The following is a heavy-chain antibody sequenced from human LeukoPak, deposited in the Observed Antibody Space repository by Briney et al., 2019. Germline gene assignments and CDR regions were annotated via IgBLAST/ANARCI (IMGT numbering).Heavy chain of an antibody. D-gene: IGHD2-2*01. V-gene: IGHV4-34*01. CDR3: AAHPALYCSSTSCPVDY. J-gene: IGHJ4*02. Sequence: SETLSLTCAVYGGSFSGDFWSWIRQSPGKGLEWIGEINHSGSTNYNPSLKSRVTISVDTSKNQFSLKLSSVTAADTAVYYCAAHPALYCSSTSCPVDYWGQGTLVTVSS. CDR2: INHSGST. CDR1: GGSFSGDF.